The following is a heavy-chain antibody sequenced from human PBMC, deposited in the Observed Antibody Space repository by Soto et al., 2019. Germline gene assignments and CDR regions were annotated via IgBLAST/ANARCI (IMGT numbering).Heavy chain of an antibody. D-gene: IGHD6-6*01. Sequence: QVQLVQSGAEVKKPGASVKVSCKASGYTFTSYDIAWVRQAPGQGLEWMGWMNPNSGDSGSAQKFQGRVTLTRNTSIRTAYMELRSLRSDDTAVYYCASRSGQLPYYFDYWGQGTLVTVSS. CDR2: MNPNSGDS. CDR3: ASRSGQLPYYFDY. V-gene: IGHV1-8*01. CDR1: GYTFTSYD. J-gene: IGHJ4*02.